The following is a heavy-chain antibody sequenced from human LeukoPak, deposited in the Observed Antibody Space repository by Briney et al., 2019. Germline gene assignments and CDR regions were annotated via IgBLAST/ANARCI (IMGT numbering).Heavy chain of an antibody. J-gene: IGHJ4*02. CDR3: ARGLGGDSEHLLGY. CDR1: GYTFTSYD. CDR2: MNPNSGNT. Sequence: ASVKVSXKASGYTFTSYDINWVRQATGQGLEWMGWMNPNSGNTVYAQKFQGRVTMTRNTSISTAYMELSSLRSEDTAVYYCARGLGGDSEHLLGYWGQGTLVTVSS. D-gene: IGHD4-23*01. V-gene: IGHV1-8*01.